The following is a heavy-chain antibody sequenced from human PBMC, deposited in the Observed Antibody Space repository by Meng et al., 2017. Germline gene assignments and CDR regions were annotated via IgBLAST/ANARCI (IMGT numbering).Heavy chain of an antibody. D-gene: IGHD1-26*01. CDR3: AHRLPTTETSSFDY. CDR1: GFSLSTSGVG. CDR2: IYWDDDK. J-gene: IGHJ4*01. V-gene: IGHV2-5*02. Sequence: SGPTLVTPTQTLTLTCTFSGFSLSTSGVGVGWIRQPPGKAREWLALIYWDDDKRYISSLQNRLTITKETYKTHVVLTMTYMDPVDTATYYCAHRLPTTETSSFDYWGQGTLVTVSS.